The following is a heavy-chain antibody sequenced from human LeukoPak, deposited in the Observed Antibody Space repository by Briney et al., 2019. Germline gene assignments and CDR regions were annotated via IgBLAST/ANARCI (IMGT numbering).Heavy chain of an antibody. CDR2: ISHSGST. V-gene: IGHV4-38-2*02. Sequence: SETLSLTCTVSGSSISSSYYGAWIRQPPGKGLEWIATISHSGSTYYNPSLKSRVTISTDTSQNQHSLRLNSVTVADTAVYYCARVNTVMATFDYWGQGTPVTVSS. CDR1: GSSISSSYY. D-gene: IGHD5-24*01. J-gene: IGHJ4*02. CDR3: ARVNTVMATFDY.